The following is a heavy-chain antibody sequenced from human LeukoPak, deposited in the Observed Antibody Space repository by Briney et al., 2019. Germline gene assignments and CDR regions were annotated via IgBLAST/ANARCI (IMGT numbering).Heavy chain of an antibody. CDR3: AKVVLLLTASDAFDF. CDR1: GVTFSSNA. J-gene: IGHJ3*01. Sequence: GGSLRLSCAASGVTFSSNAMSWVRQAPGKGLEWVSTISGNYGSTYYADSVKGRFTISRDNFKKTVFLRMNSLRAEDTAVYSCAKVVLLLTASDAFDFWGQGTKVTVSS. V-gene: IGHV3-23*01. CDR2: ISGNYGST. D-gene: IGHD2-21*02.